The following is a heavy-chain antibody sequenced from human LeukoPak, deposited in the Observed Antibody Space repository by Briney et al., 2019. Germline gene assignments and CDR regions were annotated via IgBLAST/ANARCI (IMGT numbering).Heavy chain of an antibody. CDR1: GGSISSGGYY. D-gene: IGHD3-3*01. CDR3: ARRYDFWSGYPTAFDY. CDR2: IYYSGST. Sequence: PSETLSLTCTVSGGSISSGGYYWSWIRQHPGKGLEWIGYIYYSGSTYYNPSLKSRVTISLDTSKNQFSLKLSSVTAADTAVYYCARRYDFWSGYPTAFDYWGQGTLVTVSS. J-gene: IGHJ4*02. V-gene: IGHV4-31*03.